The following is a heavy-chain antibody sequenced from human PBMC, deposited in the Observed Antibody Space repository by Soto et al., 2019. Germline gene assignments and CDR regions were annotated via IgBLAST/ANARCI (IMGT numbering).Heavy chain of an antibody. Sequence: PSETLSLTCTVSGGSISSGGYYWSWIRQHPGKGLEWIGYIYYSGSTYYNPSLKSRVTISVDTSKNQFSLKLSSVTAADTAVYYCATRIQLWPGDAFDIWGQGTMVTVSS. V-gene: IGHV4-31*03. CDR3: ATRIQLWPGDAFDI. J-gene: IGHJ3*02. CDR2: IYYSGST. CDR1: GGSISSGGYY. D-gene: IGHD5-18*01.